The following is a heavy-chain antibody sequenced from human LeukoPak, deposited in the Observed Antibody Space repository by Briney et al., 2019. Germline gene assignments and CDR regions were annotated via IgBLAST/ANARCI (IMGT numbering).Heavy chain of an antibody. CDR3: ARAPMIVVVFPPRLDF. CDR2: INPNTGGT. Sequence: ASVKVSCKTSGYTFTGYYMHWVRQAPGQGLEWMGWINPNTGGTNYAQKFQGRVTMTSDTSISTAYMELSSVRSDDTAMYYCARAPMIVVVFPPRLDFWGQGTLVTVSS. CDR1: GYTFTGYY. D-gene: IGHD3-22*01. J-gene: IGHJ4*02. V-gene: IGHV1-2*02.